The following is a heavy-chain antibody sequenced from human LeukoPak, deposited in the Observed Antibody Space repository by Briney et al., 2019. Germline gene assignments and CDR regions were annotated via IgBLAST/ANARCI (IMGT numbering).Heavy chain of an antibody. CDR1: GYTFTSYD. D-gene: IGHD5-18*01. CDR2: MNPNSGNT. CDR3: ARGLADTATYYFDY. V-gene: IGHV1-8*01. J-gene: IGHJ4*02. Sequence: GASVKVSCKASGYTFTSYDINWVRQATGQGLEWMGWMNPNSGNTGYAQKFQGRVTMTRNTSISTAYMELSSLRSEDTAVYYSARGLADTATYYFDYWGQGTLVTVSS.